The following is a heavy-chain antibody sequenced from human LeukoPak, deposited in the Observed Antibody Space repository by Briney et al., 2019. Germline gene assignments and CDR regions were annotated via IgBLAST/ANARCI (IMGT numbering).Heavy chain of an antibody. V-gene: IGHV4-59*08. D-gene: IGHD3-22*01. CDR1: GGSISSYY. CDR3: AGQTDSSGYSY. CDR2: IYYSGST. Sequence: TSETLSLTCTVSGGSISSYYWSWIRQPPGKGLEWIGYIYYSGSTNYNPSLKSRVTISVDTSKNQFSLKLSSVTAADTAVYYCAGQTDSSGYSYWGQGTLVTVSS. J-gene: IGHJ4*02.